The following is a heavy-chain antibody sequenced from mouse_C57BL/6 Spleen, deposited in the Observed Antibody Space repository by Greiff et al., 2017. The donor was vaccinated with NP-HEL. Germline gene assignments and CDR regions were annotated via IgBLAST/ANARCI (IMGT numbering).Heavy chain of an antibody. CDR1: GYTFTDYE. J-gene: IGHJ4*01. CDR2: IDPETGGT. V-gene: IGHV1-15*01. CDR3: TRPYYNGAMDY. Sequence: QVQLKESGAELVRPGASVTLSCKASGYTFTDYEMHWVKQTPVHGLEWIGAIDPETGGTAYNQKFKGKAILTADKSSSTAYMELRSLTSEDSAVYYCTRPYYNGAMDYWGQGTSVTVSS. D-gene: IGHD2-12*01.